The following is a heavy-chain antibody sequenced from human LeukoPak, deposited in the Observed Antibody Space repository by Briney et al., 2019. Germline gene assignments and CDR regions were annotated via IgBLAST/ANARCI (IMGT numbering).Heavy chain of an antibody. J-gene: IGHJ5*02. Sequence: SETLSLTCTVSGGSLSSSSYYWGWIRQPPGKGLEWIGSIYYSGSTYYNPSLKSRVTISVDTSKNQFSLKLSSVTAADTAVYYCARALGITMVRGDSNWFDPWGQGTLVTVSS. D-gene: IGHD3-10*01. V-gene: IGHV4-39*07. CDR3: ARALGITMVRGDSNWFDP. CDR2: IYYSGST. CDR1: GGSLSSSSYY.